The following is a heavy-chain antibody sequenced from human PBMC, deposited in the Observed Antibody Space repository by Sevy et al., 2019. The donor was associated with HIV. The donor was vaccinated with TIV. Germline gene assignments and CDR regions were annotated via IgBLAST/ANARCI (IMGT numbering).Heavy chain of an antibody. CDR1: GFAFNTYA. CDR2: ISYNGNNQ. Sequence: GGSLRLSCAASGFAFNTYAMHWVRQAPGRGLEWVAIISYNGNNQYYADSVKGRFTISRDNSKNMLYLQMNSLRAEDTAVYYWATYDSTGYYYSWLDYWGQGTLVTVSS. D-gene: IGHD3-22*01. J-gene: IGHJ4*02. CDR3: ATYDSTGYYYSWLDY. V-gene: IGHV3-30-3*01.